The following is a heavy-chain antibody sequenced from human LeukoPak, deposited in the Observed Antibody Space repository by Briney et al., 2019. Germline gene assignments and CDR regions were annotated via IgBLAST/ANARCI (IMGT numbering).Heavy chain of an antibody. J-gene: IGHJ4*02. CDR1: GFAVSSTY. Sequence: GGSLRLYCAASGFAVSSTYMNWVRQAPGKGLEWVSVIYSGGSTYYADSVKGRFTISRDNSKNTLYLQMNGLRAEDTAVYYCARDRGAYYYDTGYWGQGTLVTVSS. V-gene: IGHV3-66*01. CDR2: IYSGGST. D-gene: IGHD3-22*01. CDR3: ARDRGAYYYDTGY.